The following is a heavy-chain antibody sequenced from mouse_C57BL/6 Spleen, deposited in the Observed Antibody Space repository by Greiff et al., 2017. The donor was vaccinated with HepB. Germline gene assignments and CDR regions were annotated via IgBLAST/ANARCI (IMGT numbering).Heavy chain of an antibody. D-gene: IGHD1-1*01. CDR3: ATYYGSSYDAMDY. V-gene: IGHV1-61*01. Sequence: QVQLKQPGAELVRPGSSVKLSCKASGYTFTSYWMDWVKQRPGQGLEWIGNIYPSDSETHYNQKFKDKATLTVDKSSSTAYMQLSSLTSEDSAVYYCATYYGSSYDAMDYWGQGTSVTVSS. J-gene: IGHJ4*01. CDR1: GYTFTSYW. CDR2: IYPSDSET.